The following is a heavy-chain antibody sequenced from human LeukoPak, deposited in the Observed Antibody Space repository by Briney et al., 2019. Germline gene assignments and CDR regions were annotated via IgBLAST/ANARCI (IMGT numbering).Heavy chain of an antibody. V-gene: IGHV4-39*07. Sequence: SETLSLTSTVSGGSISSYYWGWIRQPPGKGLEWIGSIYYSGSTYYNPSLKSRVTISVDTSKNQFSLKLSSVTAADTAVYYCARLQVAGSSWQPYNWFDPWGQGTLVTVSS. CDR1: GGSISSYY. D-gene: IGHD6-13*01. CDR2: IYYSGST. J-gene: IGHJ5*02. CDR3: ARLQVAGSSWQPYNWFDP.